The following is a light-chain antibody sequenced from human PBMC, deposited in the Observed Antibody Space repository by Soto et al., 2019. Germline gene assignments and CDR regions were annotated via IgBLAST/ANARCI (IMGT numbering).Light chain of an antibody. CDR2: GAS. J-gene: IGKJ1*01. CDR3: QQYNNWPRT. V-gene: IGKV3-15*01. Sequence: EIVMTQSPATLSVSPGERATLSCRASQSVSSNLAWYQQKPGQAPRLLIYGASTRATGIPARFSGSGSGTEFTLTISGLLSEDFALYYCQQYNNWPRTFGQGTNV. CDR1: QSVSSN.